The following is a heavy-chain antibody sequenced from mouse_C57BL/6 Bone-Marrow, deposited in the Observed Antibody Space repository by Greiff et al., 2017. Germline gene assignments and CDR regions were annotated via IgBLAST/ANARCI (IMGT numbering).Heavy chain of an antibody. CDR2: ISDGGSYT. CDR1: GFTFSSYA. D-gene: IGHD4-1*01. CDR3: ARLNWDYARDY. V-gene: IGHV5-4*03. J-gene: IGHJ4*01. Sequence: EVKVVESGGGLVKPGGSLKLSCAASGFTFSSYAMSWVRQTPEKRLEWVATISDGGSYTYYPDNVKGRFTISRDNAKNNLYLQMSHLKSEDTAMYYCARLNWDYARDYWGQGTSVTVSS.